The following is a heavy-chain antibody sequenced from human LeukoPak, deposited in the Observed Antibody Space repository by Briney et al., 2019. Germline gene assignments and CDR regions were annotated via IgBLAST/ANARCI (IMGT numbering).Heavy chain of an antibody. V-gene: IGHV3-43*02. J-gene: IGHJ6*02. CDR3: AKDMGYSYGYYYFYDMDV. Sequence: GGALRLSCAASGFIFDDYAMHWVRQAPGKGLEWVSLISGDGTSTYYADSVKGRFTISRDNTKNSLYLQMNSLRIEDTALYYCAKDMGYSYGYYYFYDMDVWGQGTTVTVSS. CDR1: GFIFDDYA. CDR2: ISGDGTST. D-gene: IGHD5-18*01.